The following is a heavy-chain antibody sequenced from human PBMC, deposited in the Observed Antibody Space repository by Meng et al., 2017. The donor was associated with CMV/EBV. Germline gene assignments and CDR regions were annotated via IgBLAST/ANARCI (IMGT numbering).Heavy chain of an antibody. J-gene: IGHJ4*02. V-gene: IGHV3-74*01. Sequence: GGGLFKPGEALRLFWAVSGFTVRSYWMHWVRHVPGKGLEWVSRIENYGTSSDYADSVKGRFTISRDSAKNTLYLQMNSLRAEDTGVYYCARGVAESLGWEMGYWGQGTQVTVSS. CDR1: GFTVRSYW. CDR3: ARGVAESLGWEMGY. CDR2: IENYGTSS. D-gene: IGHD6-19*01.